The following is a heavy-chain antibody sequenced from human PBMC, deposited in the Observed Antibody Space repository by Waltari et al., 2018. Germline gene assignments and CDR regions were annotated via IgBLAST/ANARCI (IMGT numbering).Heavy chain of an antibody. CDR1: GGTFSSYA. CDR2: IIPIFGTA. D-gene: IGHD2-2*01. J-gene: IGHJ4*02. V-gene: IGHV1-69*01. CDR3: APYCSSTSCYGKGGY. Sequence: QVQLVQSGAEVKKPGSSVKVSCKASGGTFSSYAISWVRQAPGQGLEWMGGIIPIFGTANYAQKFQGRVTITADDSTSTAYMELSSLRSEDTAVYYCAPYCSSTSCYGKGGYWDQGTLVTVSS.